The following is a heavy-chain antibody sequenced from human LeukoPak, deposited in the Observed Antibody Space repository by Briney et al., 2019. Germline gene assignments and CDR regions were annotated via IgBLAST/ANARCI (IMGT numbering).Heavy chain of an antibody. CDR2: ISGSGGST. Sequence: GGSLRLSCAASGFTFSSYAMSWVRPGPGKGLEWVSAISGSGGSTYYADSVKGRFTISRDNSKNTLYLQMNSLRAEDTAVYYRACTPGIAVAHNEGDYWGQGTLVTVSS. CDR1: GFTFSSYA. J-gene: IGHJ4*02. V-gene: IGHV3-23*01. CDR3: ACTPGIAVAHNEGDY. D-gene: IGHD6-19*01.